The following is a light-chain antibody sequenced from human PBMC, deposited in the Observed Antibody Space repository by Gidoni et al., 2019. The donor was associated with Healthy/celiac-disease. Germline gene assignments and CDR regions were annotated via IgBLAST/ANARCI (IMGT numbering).Light chain of an antibody. V-gene: IGKV4-1*01. CDR3: QQYYSTPYT. J-gene: IGKJ2*01. CDR2: WAS. Sequence: DIVMTQSPDSLAVSLGERATINCKSSQSVLYRSNNKNYLAWYQQKPGQPPKLLIYWASTRESGVPDRFSGSGSETDFTLTISSLQAEDVAVYYCQQYYSTPYTFXQXTKLEIK. CDR1: QSVLYRSNNKNY.